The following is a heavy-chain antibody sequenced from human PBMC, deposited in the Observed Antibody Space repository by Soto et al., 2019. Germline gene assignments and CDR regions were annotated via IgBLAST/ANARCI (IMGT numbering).Heavy chain of an antibody. CDR3: ARSYRRYCSGGSCYSYYYYYMDV. CDR2: IYYSGST. Sequence: QVQLQESGPGLVKPSETLSLTCTVSGGSISSYYWSWIRQPPGKGLEWIGYIYYSGSTNHNPSLKSRVTISVDTSKHQFSLKLSSVTAADTAVYYCARSYRRYCSGGSCYSYYYYYMDVWGKGTTVTVSS. J-gene: IGHJ6*03. CDR1: GGSISSYY. V-gene: IGHV4-59*01. D-gene: IGHD2-15*01.